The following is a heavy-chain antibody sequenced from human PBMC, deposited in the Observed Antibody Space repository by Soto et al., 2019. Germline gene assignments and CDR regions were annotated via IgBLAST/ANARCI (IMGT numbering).Heavy chain of an antibody. J-gene: IGHJ4*02. D-gene: IGHD3-9*01. CDR3: VRHPFTLSGYWDY. Sequence: QVQLVQSGTEMKNPGASVKVSCRASGYTFTNFYIHWVRQAPGKGLEWMGVINPTTGNMVYAHKFKGRVTTTTETSSSTDYMELSGLGSEDTAVYYCVRHPFTLSGYWDYWGQGSLVAVSS. V-gene: IGHV1-46*01. CDR1: GYTFTNFY. CDR2: INPTTGNM.